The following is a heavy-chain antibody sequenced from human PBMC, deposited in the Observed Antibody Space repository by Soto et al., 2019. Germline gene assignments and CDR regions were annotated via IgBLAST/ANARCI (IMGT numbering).Heavy chain of an antibody. CDR2: IIPIFGTA. CDR1: GGTFSSYA. J-gene: IGHJ4*02. V-gene: IGHV1-69*13. Sequence: GASVKVSRKASGGTFSSYAISWVRQAPGQGLEWMGGIIPIFGTANYAQKFQGRVTITADESTSTAYMELSSLRSEDTAVYYCALSGSHPPLDYWGQGTLVTVSS. CDR3: ALSGSHPPLDY. D-gene: IGHD3-22*01.